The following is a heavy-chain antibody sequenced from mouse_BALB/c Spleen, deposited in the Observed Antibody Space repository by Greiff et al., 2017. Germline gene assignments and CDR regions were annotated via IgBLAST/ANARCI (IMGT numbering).Heavy chain of an antibody. J-gene: IGHJ3*01. CDR2: IWSDGST. D-gene: IGHD2-3*01. CDR1: GFSLTSYG. CDR3: ARHAGDGYYGFAY. Sequence: VKVVESGPDLVAPSQSLSITCTVSGFSLTSYGVHWVRQPPGKGLEWLVVIWSDGSTTYNSALKSRLSISKDNSKSQVFLKMNSLQTDDTAMYYCARHAGDGYYGFAYWGQGTLVTVSA. V-gene: IGHV2-6-2*01.